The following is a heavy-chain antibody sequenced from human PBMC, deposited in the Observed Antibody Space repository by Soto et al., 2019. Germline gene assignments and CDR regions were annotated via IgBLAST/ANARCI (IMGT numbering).Heavy chain of an antibody. J-gene: IGHJ4*02. Sequence: GGSLRLSCAASGFTFYNYAMSWVRLAPGKGPEWVSGVSGSAASTCYQDYVKGRFAISRGISKSTLYLQMTSLRAEDSAVYYCAKAGSTSWQFGSWGQGTLVTVSS. V-gene: IGHV3-23*01. CDR2: VSGSAAST. CDR1: GFTFYNYA. D-gene: IGHD2-2*01. CDR3: AKAGSTSWQFGS.